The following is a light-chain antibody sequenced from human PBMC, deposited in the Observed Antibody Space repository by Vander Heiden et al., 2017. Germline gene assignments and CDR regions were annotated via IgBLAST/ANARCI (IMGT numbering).Light chain of an antibody. J-gene: IGKJ3*01. Sequence: DIQLTQSPSFLSASVGNRVTTTCRASQGISSNVAWYRQKPGKAPKRMIYAASTLQSGVPSRFSGSGSGTEFTLTISSLQPEDFAAYYCQQHNSYPPIFTFGHGTKVDIK. CDR1: QGISSN. V-gene: IGKV1-9*01. CDR2: AAS. CDR3: QQHNSYPPIFT.